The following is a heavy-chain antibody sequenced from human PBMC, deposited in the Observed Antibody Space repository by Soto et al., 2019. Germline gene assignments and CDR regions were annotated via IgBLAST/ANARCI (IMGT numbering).Heavy chain of an antibody. CDR2: ISAYNGNT. CDR1: GYTFTSYG. CDR3: ASAPLLWFGELTNLGGFDP. V-gene: IGHV1-18*01. D-gene: IGHD3-10*01. J-gene: IGHJ5*02. Sequence: ASVKVSCKASGYTFTSYGISWVRQAPGQGLEWMGWISAYNGNTNYAQKLQGRVTMTTDTSTSTAYMELRSLRSDDTAVYYCASAPLLWFGELTNLGGFDPWGQGTLVTVSS.